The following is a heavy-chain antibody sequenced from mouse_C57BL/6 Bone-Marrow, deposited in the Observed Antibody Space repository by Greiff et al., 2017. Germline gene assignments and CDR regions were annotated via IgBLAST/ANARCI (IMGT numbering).Heavy chain of an antibody. CDR3: ARRDSNYTLFAY. Sequence: VQLVESGPGLVQPSQSLSITCTVSGFSLTSYGVHWVRQSPGKGLEWLGVIWSGGSTDYNAAFISRLSISKDNSKSQVFFKMNSLQADDTAIYYCARRDSNYTLFAYWGQGTLVTVSA. D-gene: IGHD2-5*01. CDR1: GFSLTSYG. CDR2: IWSGGST. J-gene: IGHJ3*01. V-gene: IGHV2-2*01.